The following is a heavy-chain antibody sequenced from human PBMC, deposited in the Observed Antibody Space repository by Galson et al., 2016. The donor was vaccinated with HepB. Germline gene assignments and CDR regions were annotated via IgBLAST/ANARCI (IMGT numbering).Heavy chain of an antibody. CDR3: ARGSSYAHWFES. Sequence: SETLSLTCTVSGDSLSTYYWNWIRQSPGKRLEWIGNIYSSGTARYNPSLQSRVTLFVDTAKNQFSLELTSVTAADMGVYYCARGSSYAHWFESWGQGTLVIVSS. J-gene: IGHJ5*01. CDR1: GDSLSTYY. D-gene: IGHD3-16*01. CDR2: IYSSGTA. V-gene: IGHV4-59*01.